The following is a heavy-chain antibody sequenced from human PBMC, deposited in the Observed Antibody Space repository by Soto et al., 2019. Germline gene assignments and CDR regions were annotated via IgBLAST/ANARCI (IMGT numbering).Heavy chain of an antibody. CDR2: IYYSGST. CDR3: ARLDWSGYYGSGRRFDP. Sequence: TSETLSLTCTVSGGSISSSNFYWGWIRQPPEKGLEWIGTIYYSGSTYYNPSLKSRVTISVDTSKNQFSLKLSSVTAADTAVYYCARLDWSGYYGSGRRFDPWGQGTLVTVSS. J-gene: IGHJ5*02. V-gene: IGHV4-39*01. D-gene: IGHD3-3*01. CDR1: GGSISSSNFY.